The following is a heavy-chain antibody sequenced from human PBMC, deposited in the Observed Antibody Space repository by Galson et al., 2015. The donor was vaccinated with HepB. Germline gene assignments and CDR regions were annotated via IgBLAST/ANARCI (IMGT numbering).Heavy chain of an antibody. CDR1: GYSFTIYC. CDR3: ARQPYGSGSGADAFDI. J-gene: IGHJ3*02. CDR2: IYPGDSDT. V-gene: IGHV5-51*01. Sequence: QSGAEVKKPGESLKISCKGSGYSFTIYCIDWVRQMPGKGLEWMGIIYPGDSDTRYSPSFQGQVTISVDKSISTAYLQWSSLKAWDTAMYYCARQPYGSGSGADAFDIWGQGTMVTVSS. D-gene: IGHD3-10*01.